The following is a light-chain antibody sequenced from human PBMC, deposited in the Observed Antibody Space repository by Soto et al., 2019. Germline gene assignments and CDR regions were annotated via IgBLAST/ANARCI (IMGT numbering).Light chain of an antibody. CDR3: QQYHIYSWT. CDR1: QSISSF. Sequence: MTQSTSNLSASVGDRVTISCRASQSISSFLAWYQQKPGKAPKLLIYEASNLESGVPSRFSGSGSGTEFTLSITSLQPDDFATYFCQQYHIYSWTFGQGTKVVIK. CDR2: EAS. V-gene: IGKV1-5*01. J-gene: IGKJ1*01.